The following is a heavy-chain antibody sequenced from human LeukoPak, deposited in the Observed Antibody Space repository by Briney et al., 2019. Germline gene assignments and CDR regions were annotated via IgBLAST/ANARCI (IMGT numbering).Heavy chain of an antibody. CDR1: GGSFSGYY. CDR3: ERVIEGLWIRWGFDY. Sequence: SETLSLTCAVYGGSFSGYYWSWIRQRPGKGLEWIGEINHSGSTNYNPSLKSRVTISVDTSKNQFSLKLSSVTAADTAVYYCERVIEGLWIRWGFDYWGQGTLVTVSS. CDR2: INHSGST. J-gene: IGHJ4*02. V-gene: IGHV4-34*01. D-gene: IGHD5-18*01.